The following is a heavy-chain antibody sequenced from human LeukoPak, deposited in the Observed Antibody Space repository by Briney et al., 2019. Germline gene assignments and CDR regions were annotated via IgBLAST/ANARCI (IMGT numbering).Heavy chain of an antibody. CDR3: ARGLGRFGELLGCYFDY. J-gene: IGHJ4*02. CDR1: GGSFSGYY. Sequence: SETLSLTCAVYGGSFSGYYWSWIRQPPGKGLEWIGEINHSGSTNYNPSLKSRVTISVDTSKNQFSLKLSPVTAADTAVYYCARGLGRFGELLGCYFDYWGQGTLVTVSS. D-gene: IGHD3-10*01. V-gene: IGHV4-34*01. CDR2: INHSGST.